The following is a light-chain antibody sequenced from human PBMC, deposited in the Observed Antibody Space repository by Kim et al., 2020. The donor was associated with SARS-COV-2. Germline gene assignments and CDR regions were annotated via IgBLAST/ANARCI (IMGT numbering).Light chain of an antibody. J-gene: IGKJ2*01. V-gene: IGKV3-15*01. Sequence: PGERATLSCRASHSVSTNLAWYQQRPGQAPRLLIYDASTRATDIPTRFSGSGSGTEFTLTITSLQSEDFAIYYCHQYNDWPPGDTFGQGTKVDIK. CDR1: HSVSTN. CDR3: HQYNDWPPGDT. CDR2: DAS.